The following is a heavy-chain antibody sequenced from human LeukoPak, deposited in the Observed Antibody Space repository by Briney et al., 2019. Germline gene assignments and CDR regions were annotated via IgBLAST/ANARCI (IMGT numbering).Heavy chain of an antibody. CDR3: ASLRYSSGWYFDYYYYYYMDV. CDR1: GGTFSSYA. Sequence: ASVKVSCKASGGTFSSYAISWVRQAPGQGLEWMGGIIPIFGTANYAQKFQGRVTITADESTSTAYMGLSSLRSEDTAVYYCASLRYSSGWYFDYYYYYYMDVWGKGTTVTISS. CDR2: IIPIFGTA. J-gene: IGHJ6*03. V-gene: IGHV1-69*13. D-gene: IGHD6-19*01.